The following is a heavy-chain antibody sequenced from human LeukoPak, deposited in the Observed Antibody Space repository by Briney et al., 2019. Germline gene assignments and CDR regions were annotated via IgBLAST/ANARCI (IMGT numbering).Heavy chain of an antibody. CDR2: ISSSSSYI. J-gene: IGHJ5*02. CDR1: GFTFSSYS. V-gene: IGHV3-21*01. Sequence: GGSLRLSCAASGFTFSSYSMNWVRLAPGKGLEWVSSISSSSSYIYYADSVKGRFTISGDNAKNSLYLQMNSLRAEDTAVYYCARGVVAASNNWFDPWGQGTLVTVSS. D-gene: IGHD2-15*01. CDR3: ARGVVAASNNWFDP.